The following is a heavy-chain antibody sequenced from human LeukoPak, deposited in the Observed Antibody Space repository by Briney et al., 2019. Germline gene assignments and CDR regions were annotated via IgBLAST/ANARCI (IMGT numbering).Heavy chain of an antibody. CDR3: ANTRDTATNYFDY. CDR2: ISYDGSIK. J-gene: IGHJ4*02. D-gene: IGHD5-18*01. V-gene: IGHV3-30*04. CDR1: GFTFNSYA. Sequence: PGGALRLSCAASGFTFNSYAMHWVRQAPGKGLEWVAVISYDGSIKYYADSLKGRFTISRDNSKNTLYLQMNSLRAEDTAVYYCANTRDTATNYFDYWGQGTLVTVSS.